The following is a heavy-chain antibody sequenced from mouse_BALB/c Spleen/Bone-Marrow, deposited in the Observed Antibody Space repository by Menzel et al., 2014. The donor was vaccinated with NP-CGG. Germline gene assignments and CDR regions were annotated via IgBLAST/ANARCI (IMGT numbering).Heavy chain of an antibody. CDR2: IDTSDSYT. V-gene: IGHV1-69*01. Sequence: LVESGAELGMPGASVKMSCKASGYTFTDNWIYWVKQRPGQGLEWIGAIDTSDSYTNYNQKFMGKASLTADASSSTAYMQVSSLTSDDSAVYYCARGGHDFSLDYWGQGTSVTVSS. CDR1: GYTFTDNW. J-gene: IGHJ4*01. D-gene: IGHD2-4*01. CDR3: ARGGHDFSLDY.